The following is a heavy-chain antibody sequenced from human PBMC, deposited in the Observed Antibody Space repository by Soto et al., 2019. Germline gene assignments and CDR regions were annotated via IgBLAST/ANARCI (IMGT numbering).Heavy chain of an antibody. Sequence: AGGSLRLSCAASGFTFSSYSMNWVRQAPGKGLEWVSSISSSSSYIYYADSVKGRFTISRDNAKNSLYLQMNSLRAEDTAVYYCARVVADSSGFYFDYWGQGTLVTVSS. CDR2: ISSSSSYI. CDR1: GFTFSSYS. V-gene: IGHV3-21*01. CDR3: ARVVADSSGFYFDY. D-gene: IGHD6-19*01. J-gene: IGHJ4*02.